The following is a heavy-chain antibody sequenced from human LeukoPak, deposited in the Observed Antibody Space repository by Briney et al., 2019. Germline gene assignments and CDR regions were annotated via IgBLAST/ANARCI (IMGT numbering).Heavy chain of an antibody. Sequence: GGSRRLSCAASGFTFNSFGMHWVRQAPGKGLEWVTFIRFDGSDKYYADSVKGRFTISRDSSKSTLYLQMNSLRVEDAAVYHCAKDRYYGSGSLANWGQGTMVTVSS. CDR3: AKDRYYGSGSLAN. CDR1: GFTFNSFG. V-gene: IGHV3-30*02. D-gene: IGHD3-10*01. CDR2: IRFDGSDK. J-gene: IGHJ3*01.